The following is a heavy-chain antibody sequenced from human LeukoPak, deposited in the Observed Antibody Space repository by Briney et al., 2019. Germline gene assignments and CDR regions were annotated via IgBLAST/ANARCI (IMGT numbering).Heavy chain of an antibody. CDR3: ARDQSGSSPPGYYMDV. D-gene: IGHD6-13*01. V-gene: IGHV3-30*01. CDR2: ISYDGSNK. Sequence: GGSLRLSCAASGFTFSSYAMHWVRQAPGKGLEWVAVISYDGSNKYYADSVKGRFTISRDNSKNTLYLQMYSLRAEDTAVYYCARDQSGSSPPGYYMDVWGKGTTVTVSS. J-gene: IGHJ6*03. CDR1: GFTFSSYA.